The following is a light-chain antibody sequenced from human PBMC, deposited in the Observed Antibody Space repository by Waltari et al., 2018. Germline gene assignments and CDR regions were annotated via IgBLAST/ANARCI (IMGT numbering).Light chain of an antibody. CDR3: QQYNRYSS. J-gene: IGKJ5*01. Sequence: DIQMAQSPSTLPASVGDRVTITCRASQSISYSLAWYQQKPGKAPKLLIYKASTLEGGVPSRFSGSGSGTEFTLTITSLQPDDFATYYCQQYNRYSSFGQGTRLEI. V-gene: IGKV1-5*03. CDR2: KAS. CDR1: QSISYS.